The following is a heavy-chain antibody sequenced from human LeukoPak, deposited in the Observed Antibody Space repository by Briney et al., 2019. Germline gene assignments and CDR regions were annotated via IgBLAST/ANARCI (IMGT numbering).Heavy chain of an antibody. J-gene: IGHJ5*02. Sequence: SETLSLTCGVSGYSISSGYWAWIRQPPGKGPEWIASIYHSGTTYSNPSLQSRVTLSVDTSRNQFSLKLSDVTAADTAVYYCARDPAMTFNWFDPWGQGTLVIVSS. CDR3: ARDPAMTFNWFDP. D-gene: IGHD2-21*02. V-gene: IGHV4-38-2*02. CDR2: IYHSGTT. CDR1: GYSISSGY.